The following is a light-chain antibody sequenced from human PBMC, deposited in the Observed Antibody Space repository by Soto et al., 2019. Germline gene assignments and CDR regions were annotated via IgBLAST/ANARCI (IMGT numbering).Light chain of an antibody. CDR1: QSISIY. J-gene: IGKJ2*01. V-gene: IGKV1-39*01. CDR3: QQSYSTPYT. CDR2: AAS. Sequence: DIQMTQSPSSLSASVGDRVTITCRASQSISIYLNWYQQKPGKAPKLLIYAASSLQSGGPSRFSGSGSGTDFTLTISSLQPEEFATYYCQQSYSTPYTFGQGNKREIK.